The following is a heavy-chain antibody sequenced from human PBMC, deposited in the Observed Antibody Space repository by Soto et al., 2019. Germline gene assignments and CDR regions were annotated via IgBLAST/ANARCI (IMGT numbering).Heavy chain of an antibody. CDR1: GYTFTSYY. Sequence: ASVKVSCKASGYTFTSYYMHWVRQAPGQGLEWMGIINPSGGSTSYAQKFQGRVTMTRDTSTSTVYMELSSLRSEDTAVYYCAREYYYGSGSYPRETYYYYYYGMDVWGQGTTVTVSS. D-gene: IGHD3-10*01. CDR2: INPSGGST. V-gene: IGHV1-46*03. J-gene: IGHJ6*02. CDR3: AREYYYGSGSYPRETYYYYYYGMDV.